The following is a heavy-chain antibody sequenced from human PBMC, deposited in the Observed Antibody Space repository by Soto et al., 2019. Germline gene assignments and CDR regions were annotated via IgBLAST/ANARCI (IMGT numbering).Heavy chain of an antibody. CDR3: AKEDNYYDSSGYYLEYFQH. CDR2: ISGSGGTT. D-gene: IGHD3-22*01. CDR1: GFTFSSYA. J-gene: IGHJ1*01. Sequence: EVPLLESGGGLVQPGGSLRLSCAASGFTFSSYAMTWVRQAPGKGLEWVSIISGSGGTTYYADSVKGRFTISRDNSKNTLYLQMNSLRADDTAVYYCAKEDNYYDSSGYYLEYFQHWGQGTLVTVSS. V-gene: IGHV3-23*01.